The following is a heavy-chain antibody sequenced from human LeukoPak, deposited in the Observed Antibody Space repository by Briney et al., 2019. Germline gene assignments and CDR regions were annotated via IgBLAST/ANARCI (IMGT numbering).Heavy chain of an antibody. Sequence: GGSLRLSCAASGFTFSSYAMHWVRQAPGKGLEWVAVISYDGSNKYYADSVKGRFTISRDNSKNTLYPQMNSLRAEDTAVYYCARDRGGNLGGAFDHWGQGTLVTVSS. V-gene: IGHV3-30*04. J-gene: IGHJ4*02. CDR1: GFTFSSYA. CDR2: ISYDGSNK. CDR3: ARDRGGNLGGAFDH. D-gene: IGHD4-23*01.